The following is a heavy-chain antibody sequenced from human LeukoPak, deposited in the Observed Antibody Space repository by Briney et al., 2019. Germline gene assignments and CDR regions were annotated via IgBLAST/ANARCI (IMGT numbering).Heavy chain of an antibody. CDR1: GFTFSSYS. J-gene: IGHJ6*03. V-gene: IGHV3-48*04. D-gene: IGHD6-13*01. CDR2: IGSSSSSI. Sequence: GGSLRLSCAGSGFTFSSYSMNWVPQAPGKGPEGVSYIGSSSSSIYYADSVKGRFTISRDNAKNSLYLQMNSLRAEDTAVYYCARVLVFYYMDVWGKGTTVTVSS. CDR3: ARVLVFYYMDV.